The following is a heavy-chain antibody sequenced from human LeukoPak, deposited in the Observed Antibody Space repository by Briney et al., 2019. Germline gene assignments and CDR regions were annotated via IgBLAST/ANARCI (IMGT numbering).Heavy chain of an antibody. Sequence: GGSLRLSCAASGFTFDDYGMSWVRQAPGKGLEWVSGINWNGGSTGYADSVKGRFTISRDNAKNSPYLQMNSLRAEDTALYYCARDQRSSGPPNYYMDVWGKGTTVTVSS. V-gene: IGHV3-20*04. D-gene: IGHD3-22*01. CDR1: GFTFDDYG. CDR3: ARDQRSSGPPNYYMDV. J-gene: IGHJ6*03. CDR2: INWNGGST.